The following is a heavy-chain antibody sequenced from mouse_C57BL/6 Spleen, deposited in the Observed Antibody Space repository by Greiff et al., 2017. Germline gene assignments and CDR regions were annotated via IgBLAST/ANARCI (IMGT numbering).Heavy chain of an antibody. Sequence: VQLKESGPELVKPGASVKIPCKASGYTFTDYNMDWVKQSHGKSLEWIGDINPNNGGTIYNQKFKGKATLTVDKSSSTAYMELRSLTSEDTAVYYCARSWGEVRAMDYWGQGNSDTVSS. CDR3: ARSWGEVRAMDY. J-gene: IGHJ4*01. V-gene: IGHV1-18*01. CDR1: GYTFTDYN. D-gene: IGHD2-13*01. CDR2: INPNNGGT.